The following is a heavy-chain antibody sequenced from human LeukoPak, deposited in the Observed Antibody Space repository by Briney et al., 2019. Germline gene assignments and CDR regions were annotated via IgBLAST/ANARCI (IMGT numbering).Heavy chain of an antibody. CDR3: ATSTYYDFWSGCYPDAFDI. CDR2: ISGSGGST. CDR1: GFTFSSYA. V-gene: IGHV3-23*01. Sequence: GGSLRLSCAASGFTFSSYAMSWVRQAPGKGLEWVSAISGSGGSTYYADSVKGRFTISRDNSKNTLYLQMNSLRAEDTAVYYCATSTYYDFWSGCYPDAFDIWGQGTMVTVSS. D-gene: IGHD3-3*01. J-gene: IGHJ3*02.